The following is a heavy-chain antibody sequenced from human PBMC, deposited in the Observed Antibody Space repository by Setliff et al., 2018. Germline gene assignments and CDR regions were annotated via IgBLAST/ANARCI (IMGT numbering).Heavy chain of an antibody. V-gene: IGHV3-30*02. Sequence: PGGSLRLSCVASGFTFSNYGMHWVRQAPGKGLEWVALIRNDGSTKFYGDPVNGRFTISRDNSKNTLYLQMDTQRDEDTAVYYCAKVNNRFWRGYYPYYYGMGVWGQGTTVTVSS. CDR2: IRNDGSTK. CDR3: AKVNNRFWRGYYPYYYGMGV. J-gene: IGHJ6*02. D-gene: IGHD3-3*01. CDR1: GFTFSNYG.